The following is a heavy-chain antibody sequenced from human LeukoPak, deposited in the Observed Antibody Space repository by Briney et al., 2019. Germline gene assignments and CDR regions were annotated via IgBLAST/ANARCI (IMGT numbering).Heavy chain of an antibody. CDR2: IYYSGST. J-gene: IGHJ5*02. D-gene: IGHD3-16*01. Sequence: SETLCLTCTVSGGSISSYYWGWVRQPPGEGLEWIGYIYYSGSTNPNPSLKSRVIISVDTSKNQFSLKLSSVTAADPPVYYCARDLGMITSGIDPSGPGTPVTVSS. CDR3: ARDLGMITSGIDP. V-gene: IGHV4-59*01. CDR1: GGSISSYY.